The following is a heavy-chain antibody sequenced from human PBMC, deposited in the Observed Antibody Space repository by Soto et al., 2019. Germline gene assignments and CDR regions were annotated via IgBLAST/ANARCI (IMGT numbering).Heavy chain of an antibody. CDR2: ILYSGTT. Sequence: QVQLQESGPGLVKPSETLSLTCTLSGGSISNSFWGWIRQSPGKGLEWIGNILYSGTTNYTPSLKSRVTISLDTSKKQFSLNLTSMMAADTGVYFCARAIGLNYGRGTLDVWGQGTTVTVSS. CDR3: ARAIGLNYGRGTLDV. CDR1: GGSISNSF. D-gene: IGHD3-10*02. V-gene: IGHV4-59*01. J-gene: IGHJ6*02.